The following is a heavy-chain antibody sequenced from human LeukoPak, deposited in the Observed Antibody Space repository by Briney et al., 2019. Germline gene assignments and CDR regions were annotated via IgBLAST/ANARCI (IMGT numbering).Heavy chain of an antibody. CDR1: GFTFSSYS. Sequence: GGSLRLSCAASGFTFSSYSMNWVRQAPGKGLEWVSSISSSSSYIYYADSVKGRFTISRDNAKNSLYLQMNSLRAEDTAVYYCAKAGRTGTYYFDYWGQGTLVTVSS. CDR3: AKAGRTGTYYFDY. J-gene: IGHJ4*02. D-gene: IGHD3/OR15-3a*01. V-gene: IGHV3-21*01. CDR2: ISSSSSYI.